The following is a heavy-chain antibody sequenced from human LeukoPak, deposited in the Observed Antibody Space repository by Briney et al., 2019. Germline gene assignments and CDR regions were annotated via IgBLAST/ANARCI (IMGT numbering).Heavy chain of an antibody. V-gene: IGHV2-5*01. CDR3: AHKGRGSGSYTM. D-gene: IGHD3-10*01. CDR1: GFSLSTTGVA. Sequence: SGPTLVKPTQTLALTCTFSGFSLSTTGVAVAWIRQPPGKALEWLAVTYWNNDKSYSPSLKNRLTITQDTSKNQVILIMANMDPVDTGTYYCAHKGRGSGSYTMWGQGTLVTVSS. CDR2: TYWNNDK. J-gene: IGHJ4*02.